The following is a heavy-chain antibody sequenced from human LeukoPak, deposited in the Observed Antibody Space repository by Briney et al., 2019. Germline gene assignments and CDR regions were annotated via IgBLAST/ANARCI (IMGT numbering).Heavy chain of an antibody. J-gene: IGHJ4*02. CDR3: AKDSGQWLTYGVFDY. Sequence: TGGSLRLSCAASGFTFTSYSMSWVRQAPGKGLEWVSVISGSGGSTYYVDSVKGRFTISRDNSKNTLYLQMNSLRAEDTAVYYSAKDSGQWLTYGVFDYWGQGTLVTVSS. CDR1: GFTFTSYS. D-gene: IGHD6-19*01. V-gene: IGHV3-23*01. CDR2: ISGSGGST.